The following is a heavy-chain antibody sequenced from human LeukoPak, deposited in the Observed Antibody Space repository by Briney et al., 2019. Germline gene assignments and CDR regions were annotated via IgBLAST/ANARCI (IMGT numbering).Heavy chain of an antibody. CDR3: AREAQYCSGGSCYSGAFDI. D-gene: IGHD2-15*01. V-gene: IGHV3-23*01. CDR2: ISGSGGST. CDR1: GFTFSSYA. Sequence: GGSLRLSCAASGFTFSSYAMSWVRQAPGKGLEWVSAISGSGGSTYYADSVKGRFTISRDNSKNTLYLQMNSLRAEDTAVYYCAREAQYCSGGSCYSGAFDIWGQGTMVTVSS. J-gene: IGHJ3*02.